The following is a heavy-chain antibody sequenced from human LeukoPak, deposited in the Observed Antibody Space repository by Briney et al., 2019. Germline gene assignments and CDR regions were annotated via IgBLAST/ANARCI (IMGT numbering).Heavy chain of an antibody. Sequence: PGGSLRLSCAASGFTFSSYAMSWVRQAPGKGLEWVSAISGSGGSTYYADSVKGRFTISRDNSKNTLYLQMNSLRAEDTAVYYCAKEESRLFTMVRGVIGPWDYWGQGTLVTVSS. V-gene: IGHV3-23*01. CDR2: ISGSGGST. J-gene: IGHJ4*02. CDR3: AKEESRLFTMVRGVIGPWDY. D-gene: IGHD3-10*01. CDR1: GFTFSSYA.